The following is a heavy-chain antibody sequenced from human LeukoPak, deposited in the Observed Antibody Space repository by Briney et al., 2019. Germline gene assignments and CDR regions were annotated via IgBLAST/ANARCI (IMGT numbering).Heavy chain of an antibody. CDR1: GFTVSSNY. D-gene: IGHD5-24*01. CDR3: ARTERWLQMYYWYFDL. Sequence: GGSLRLSCAASGFTVSSNYMSWVRQAPGKGLEWVSVIYSGGSTYYADSVKGRFTISRDNSKNTLYLQMNSLRAEDTAVYYCARTERWLQMYYWYFDLWGRGTLVTVSS. V-gene: IGHV3-53*01. CDR2: IYSGGST. J-gene: IGHJ2*01.